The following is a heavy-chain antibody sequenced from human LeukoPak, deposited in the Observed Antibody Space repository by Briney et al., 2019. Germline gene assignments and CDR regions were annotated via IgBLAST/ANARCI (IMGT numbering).Heavy chain of an antibody. V-gene: IGHV5-51*01. D-gene: IGHD3-10*01. CDR3: ARRDGFIDY. CDR1: GYSFTSYW. Sequence: GESLKISCKGSGYSFTSYWIGWVRQMPGKGLEWMGIIYPGDSDTRYRPSFQGQVTISVDKSINTAYLQWGSLKASGTAVYYCARRDGFIDYWGQGTQVTVSS. J-gene: IGHJ4*02. CDR2: IYPGDSDT.